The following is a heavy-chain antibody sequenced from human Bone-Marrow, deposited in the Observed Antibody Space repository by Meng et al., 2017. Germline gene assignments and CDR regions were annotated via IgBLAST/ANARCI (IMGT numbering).Heavy chain of an antibody. CDR3: ARAVLLWFGEIDY. J-gene: IGHJ4*02. CDR1: GFTFSSYA. V-gene: IGHV3-30*04. D-gene: IGHD3-10*01. Sequence: GGSLRLSCAASGFTFSSYAMHWVRQAPGKGLEWVAVISYDGSNKYYADSVEGRFTISRDNSKNTLYLQMNSLRAEDTAVYYCARAVLLWFGEIDYWGQGTLVTVSS. CDR2: ISYDGSNK.